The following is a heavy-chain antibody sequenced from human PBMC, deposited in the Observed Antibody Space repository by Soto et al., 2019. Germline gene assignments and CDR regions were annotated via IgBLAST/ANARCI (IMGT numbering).Heavy chain of an antibody. J-gene: IGHJ6*02. D-gene: IGHD3-3*01. V-gene: IGHV5-51*01. CDR2: IYPGDSDT. CDR3: ATPYYDFWSGYPSPYYGMDV. Sequence: GESLKISCKTSGYTFTSYWIGWVRQMPGKGLEWMGIIYPGDSDTRYSPSFQGQVTISADKSISTAYLQWSSLKASDTAMYYCATPYYDFWSGYPSPYYGMDVWGQGTTVTVSS. CDR1: GYTFTSYW.